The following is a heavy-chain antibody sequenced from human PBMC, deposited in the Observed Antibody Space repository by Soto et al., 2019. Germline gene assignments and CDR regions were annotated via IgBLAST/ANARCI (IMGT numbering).Heavy chain of an antibody. CDR2: ISFDGTNK. CDR1: GFSFSNTG. Sequence: QVQLVESGGGVVQPGGSLRLSCAASGFSFSNTGMHWVRQAPGKGLEWVAVISFDGTNKNYGDSVKGRFSISRDNSKNFLYLQMNSLRCEDTAVYYCARDESPHRNPSWFDPWGQGTRVTVAS. V-gene: IGHV3-30*03. CDR3: ARDESPHRNPSWFDP. J-gene: IGHJ5*02.